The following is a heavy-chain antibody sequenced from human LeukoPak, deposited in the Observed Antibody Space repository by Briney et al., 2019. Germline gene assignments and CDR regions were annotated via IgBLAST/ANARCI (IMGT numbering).Heavy chain of an antibody. CDR2: IRGSGGST. J-gene: IGHJ4*02. V-gene: IGHV3-23*01. CDR3: AKDDYGDYVPYFDD. D-gene: IGHD4-17*01. CDR1: GFTFSSYA. Sequence: GGSLRLSCAASGFTFSSYAMSWVRQAPGKGLEWVSAIRGSGGSTYYADSVKGRFTISRDNSKNTLYMQMSSLRAEDTAVYYCAKDDYGDYVPYFDDWGQGTLVTVSS.